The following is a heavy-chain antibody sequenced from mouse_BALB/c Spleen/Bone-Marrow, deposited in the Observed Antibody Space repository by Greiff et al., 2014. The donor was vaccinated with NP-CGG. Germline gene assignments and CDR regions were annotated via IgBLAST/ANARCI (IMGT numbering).Heavy chain of an antibody. D-gene: IGHD4-1*01. V-gene: IGHV1-7*01. CDR3: ARRLNWDWFAY. Sequence: QVHVKQSGAELAKPEASVKMSCKASGYTFTSYWMHWVKQRPGQGLEWIGYINPSTGYTDYNQKFKDKATLTADKSSSTAYMQLSSLTSEDSAVYYCARRLNWDWFAYWGQGTLVTVSA. CDR2: INPSTGYT. J-gene: IGHJ3*01. CDR1: GYTFTSYW.